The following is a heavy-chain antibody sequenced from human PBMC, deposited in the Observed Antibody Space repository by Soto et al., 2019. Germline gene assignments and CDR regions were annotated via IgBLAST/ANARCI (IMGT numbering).Heavy chain of an antibody. Sequence: SVKVSCKASGGTFSSYAISWVRQAPGQGLEWMGGIIPIFGTANYAQKFQGRVTITADESTSTAYMELSSLRSEDTAVYYCARNIVVVPAAIEEYYYYGMDVSGQVTTVTVSS. D-gene: IGHD2-2*02. V-gene: IGHV1-69*13. CDR1: GGTFSSYA. CDR2: IIPIFGTA. CDR3: ARNIVVVPAAIEEYYYYGMDV. J-gene: IGHJ6*02.